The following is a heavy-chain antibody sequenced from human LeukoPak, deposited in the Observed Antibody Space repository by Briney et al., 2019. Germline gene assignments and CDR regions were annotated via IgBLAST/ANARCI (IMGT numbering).Heavy chain of an antibody. CDR1: GYTFTSYY. Sequence: ASVKVSCKASGYTFTSYYMHWVRQAPGQGLEWMGIINPSGGSTCYAQKFQGRVTMTRDTSTSTVYVELSSLRSEDTAVYYCARFSDLDAFDIWGQGTMVTVSS. CDR2: INPSGGST. D-gene: IGHD3-10*01. CDR3: ARFSDLDAFDI. J-gene: IGHJ3*02. V-gene: IGHV1-46*01.